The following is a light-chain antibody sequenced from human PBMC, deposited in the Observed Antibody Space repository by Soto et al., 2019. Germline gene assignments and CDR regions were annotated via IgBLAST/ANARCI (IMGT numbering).Light chain of an antibody. CDR2: KAS. Sequence: DIKMTQSPATLSASVGERVTITCRASQSVSSWLAWYQQKPGKAPKLLIYKASTLKSGVPSRFSGSGSGTEFTLTISSLQPDDFATYYCQHYNSYSDAFGQGTKVDIK. J-gene: IGKJ1*01. CDR3: QHYNSYSDA. CDR1: QSVSSW. V-gene: IGKV1-5*03.